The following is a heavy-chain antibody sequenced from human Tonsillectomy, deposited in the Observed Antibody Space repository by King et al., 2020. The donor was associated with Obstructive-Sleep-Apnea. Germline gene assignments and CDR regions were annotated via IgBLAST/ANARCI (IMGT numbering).Heavy chain of an antibody. J-gene: IGHJ6*02. CDR1: GFTFRSYS. D-gene: IGHD6-13*01. V-gene: IGHV3-48*04. CDR2: ISTSSSAI. CDR3: ARDRQQLVPGYYYYGLDV. Sequence: VQLVESGGGLVQPGGSLRLSCAASGFTFRSYSMNWVRQAPGKGLEWVSYISTSSSAIYYADSVKGRFIISRDNAENSLSLQMNSVRAEDTAVYWCARDRQQLVPGYYYYGLDVWGQGTTVTVSS.